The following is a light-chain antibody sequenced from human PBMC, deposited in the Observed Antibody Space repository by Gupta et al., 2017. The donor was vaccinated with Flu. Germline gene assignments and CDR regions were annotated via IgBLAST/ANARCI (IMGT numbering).Light chain of an antibody. J-gene: IGLJ3*02. V-gene: IGLV3-19*01. CDR2: GEN. CDR3: NSRDSTGNHLWV. Sequence: SSELTQAPAWSVALGQTGRSTCQGDSLRSYYASWYQQTPGQAPVLVIYGENKRPSGIPDRFSGSSSGNTASLTITGAQAEEEADYYCNSRDSTGNHLWVFGGGTKLTVL. CDR1: SLRSYY.